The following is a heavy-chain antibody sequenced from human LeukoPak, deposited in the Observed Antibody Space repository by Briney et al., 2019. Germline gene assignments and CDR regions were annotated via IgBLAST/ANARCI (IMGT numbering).Heavy chain of an antibody. J-gene: IGHJ4*02. V-gene: IGHV3-7*03. Sequence: PGGSLRLSCAASGFTFSSHWMSWVRQAPGKGLEWVVNIKQDGSDKYYVDSVKGRFTISRDNSKNTLYLQMNSLRAEDTAVYYCARDRGYLGYWGQGTLVTVSS. CDR1: GFTFSSHW. CDR3: ARDRGYLGY. D-gene: IGHD2-15*01. CDR2: IKQDGSDK.